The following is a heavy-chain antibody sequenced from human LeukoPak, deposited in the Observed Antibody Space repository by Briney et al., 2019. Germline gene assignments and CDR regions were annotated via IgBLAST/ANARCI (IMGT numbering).Heavy chain of an antibody. CDR1: GGSSCGSY. Sequence: SETPSLTCAVYGGSSCGSYGRWSRHPPGEGLEWIGEINHSGRTNYNPSPKSRVTTPVATSKHQFSRNLRSATAAATAGLSFTSQTGYWGQGTLVTASS. CDR2: INHSGRT. CDR3: TSQTGY. D-gene: IGHD3-3*01. J-gene: IGHJ4*02. V-gene: IGHV4-34*01.